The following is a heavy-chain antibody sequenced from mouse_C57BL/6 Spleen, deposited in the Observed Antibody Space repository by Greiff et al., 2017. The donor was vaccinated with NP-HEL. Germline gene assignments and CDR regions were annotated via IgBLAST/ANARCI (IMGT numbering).Heavy chain of an antibody. CDR2: IDTETGGT. V-gene: IGHV1-15*01. J-gene: IGHJ1*03. Sequence: QVQLKESGAELVRPGASVTLSCKASGYTFTDYEMHWVKQTPVHGLEWIGAIDTETGGTAYNQKFKGKAILTADKSSSTAYMELRSLTSEDSAVYYCTTPLTTVVATRYFDVWGTGTTVTVSA. CDR1: GYTFTDYE. CDR3: TTPLTTVVATRYFDV. D-gene: IGHD1-1*01.